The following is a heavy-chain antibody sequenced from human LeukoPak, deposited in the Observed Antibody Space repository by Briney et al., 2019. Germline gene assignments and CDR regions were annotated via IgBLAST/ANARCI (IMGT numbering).Heavy chain of an antibody. D-gene: IGHD6-6*01. CDR1: GYTFTSYG. Sequence: GASVKVSCKASGYTFTSYGISWVRQAPGQGLEWMGWISAYNGNTNYAQKLQGRVTMTTDTSTSTAYMELRSLRSDDTAVYYCARDWMRFVAARRGGHDYWGQGTLVTVSS. CDR2: ISAYNGNT. V-gene: IGHV1-18*01. CDR3: ARDWMRFVAARRGGHDY. J-gene: IGHJ4*02.